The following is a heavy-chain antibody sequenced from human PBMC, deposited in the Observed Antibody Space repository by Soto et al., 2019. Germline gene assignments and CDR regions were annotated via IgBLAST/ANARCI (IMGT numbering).Heavy chain of an antibody. Sequence: GGSLRLSCAASGFTFSSYAMSWVRQAPGKGLEWVSAISGSGGSTYSADSVKGRFTISRDNSKNTLYLQMNSLRAEDTAVYYCANLCLGASCYGGGYSYGTDYWGQGTLVTVSS. V-gene: IGHV3-23*01. CDR2: ISGSGGST. D-gene: IGHD5-18*01. J-gene: IGHJ4*02. CDR3: ANLCLGASCYGGGYSYGTDY. CDR1: GFTFSSYA.